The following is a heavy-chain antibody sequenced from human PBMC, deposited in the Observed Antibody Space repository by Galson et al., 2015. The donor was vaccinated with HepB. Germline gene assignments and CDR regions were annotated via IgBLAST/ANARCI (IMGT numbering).Heavy chain of an antibody. J-gene: IGHJ6*02. D-gene: IGHD3-16*01. CDR3: TRGGTTQYYYYGMDV. Sequence: SLRLSCAASGFTFGDYAMSWFRQAPGKGLEWVGFIRNKANGGTTEYAASVKGRFTISRDDSKSIAYLQMNSLKTEDTAVYYCTRGGTTQYYYYGMDVWGQGTTVTVSS. CDR1: GFTFGDYA. V-gene: IGHV3-49*03. CDR2: IRNKANGGTT.